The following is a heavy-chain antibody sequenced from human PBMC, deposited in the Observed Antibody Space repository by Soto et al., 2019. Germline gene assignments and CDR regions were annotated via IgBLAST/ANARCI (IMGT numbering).Heavy chain of an antibody. Sequence: EVRLLESGGGLVQPGGSLRLSCEASGFTFSNYGMDWVRQAPGKGLEWISFISGAGDTTYYADSVKGRFIISRDNSKNTLSLQMNSLRAEDTAIYYCANSFTQSNVWRAYRHKTHFDYWGQGALVTVTS. J-gene: IGHJ4*02. CDR3: ANSFTQSNVWRAYRHKTHFDY. D-gene: IGHD3-16*02. V-gene: IGHV3-23*01. CDR1: GFTFSNYG. CDR2: ISGAGDTT.